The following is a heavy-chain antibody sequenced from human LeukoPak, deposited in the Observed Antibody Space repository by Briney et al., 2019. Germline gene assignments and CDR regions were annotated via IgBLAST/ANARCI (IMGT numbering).Heavy chain of an antibody. V-gene: IGHV3-23*01. Sequence: PGGSLRLSCAPSGFTFSSYAMSWVRQAPGKGLEWVSAISGSGGSTYYADSVKGRFTISRDNSKNTLYLQMNSLRAEDTAVYYCAKDPELSLQHDDWGQGTLVTVSS. D-gene: IGHD1-14*01. CDR1: GFTFSSYA. J-gene: IGHJ4*02. CDR2: ISGSGGST. CDR3: AKDPELSLQHDD.